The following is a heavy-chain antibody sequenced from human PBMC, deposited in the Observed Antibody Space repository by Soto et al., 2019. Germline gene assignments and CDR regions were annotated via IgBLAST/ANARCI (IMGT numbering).Heavy chain of an antibody. CDR2: IYWNSARI. D-gene: IGHD3-16*01. V-gene: IGHV3-9*01. Sequence: EVRLVESGGGSVQPGMSLRLSCVGSAFNIPHRAMHWVRQAPGKGLEWVSGIYWNSARIDYADSVKGRFTISRDNAKNSLYLQMNSLKTEDTAFYYCIREMDAGGLDNWGQGTLVTVSS. CDR3: IREMDAGGLDN. CDR1: AFNIPHRA. J-gene: IGHJ4*02.